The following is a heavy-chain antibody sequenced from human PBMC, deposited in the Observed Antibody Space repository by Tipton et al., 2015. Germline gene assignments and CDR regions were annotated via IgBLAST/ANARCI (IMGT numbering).Heavy chain of an antibody. Sequence: TLSLTCAVSGGSISNMNWWNWVRQSPGKGLEWIGEIYHTGLTNYNPSLKSRVSMSVDTSKNQFSLHLSSVTAADTAVYYCARETLGVDYWGQGTLVTVSS. CDR1: GGSISNMNW. J-gene: IGHJ4*02. CDR2: IYHTGLT. D-gene: IGHD3-16*01. V-gene: IGHV4-4*02. CDR3: ARETLGVDY.